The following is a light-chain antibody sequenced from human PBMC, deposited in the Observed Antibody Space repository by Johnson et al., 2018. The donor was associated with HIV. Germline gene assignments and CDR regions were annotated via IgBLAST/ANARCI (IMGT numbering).Light chain of an antibody. CDR2: ENN. CDR1: SSNIGNNY. V-gene: IGLV1-51*02. J-gene: IGLJ1*01. CDR3: GTWDSSLSAAFV. Sequence: QAVLTQPPSVSAAPGQKVTISCSGSSSNIGNNYVSWYQQLPGTAPKLLIYENNKRPSVIPDRFSGSKSGTSATLGITGLQTGDEADYYCGTWDSSLSAAFVFGTVTEVTVL.